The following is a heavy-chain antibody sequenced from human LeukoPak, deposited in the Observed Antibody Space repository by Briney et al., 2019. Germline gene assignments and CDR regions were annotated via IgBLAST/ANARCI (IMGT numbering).Heavy chain of an antibody. CDR3: ARVTRALHFLEWLPKSFDY. CDR2: IYHTGST. J-gene: IGHJ4*02. Sequence: LRLSCAASGFTFSSYWMSWVRQPPGKGLEWLAYIYHTGSTYYNPSLKSRVTISVDTSKNQFSLKLNSVTAADTAVYYCARVTRALHFLEWLPKSFDYWGQGTLVTVSS. V-gene: IGHV4-30-4*08. CDR1: GFTFSSYW. D-gene: IGHD3-3*01.